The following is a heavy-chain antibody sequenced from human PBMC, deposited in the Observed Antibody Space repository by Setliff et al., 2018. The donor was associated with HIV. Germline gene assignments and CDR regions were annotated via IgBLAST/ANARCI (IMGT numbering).Heavy chain of an antibody. Sequence: PGESLTISCKDSGYRFTNYWIGWVRQMPGKGLEWMGIVYPHNSQIIYSPSFQGQVTISADKSINTIYLQWGSLRASDTAIYFCARREYYDLEMAWGQGTLVTVSS. CDR1: GYRFTNYW. D-gene: IGHD3-16*01. CDR2: VYPHNSQI. CDR3: ARREYYDLEMA. J-gene: IGHJ5*02. V-gene: IGHV5-51*01.